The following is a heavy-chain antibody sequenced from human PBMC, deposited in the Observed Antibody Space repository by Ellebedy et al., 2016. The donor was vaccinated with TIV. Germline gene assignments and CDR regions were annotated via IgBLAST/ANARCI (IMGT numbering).Heavy chain of an antibody. D-gene: IGHD6-19*01. CDR3: AKGYANGWAFDY. J-gene: IGHJ4*02. CDR1: GFTFSSHG. V-gene: IGHV3-30*18. CDR2: ISFDSRDK. Sequence: GESLKISCVASGFTFSSHGMHWVRQAPGKGLEWVAVISFDSRDKFYADSVKGRFTISRDNSKNTLYLQMNSLRAEDTAVYDCAKGYANGWAFDYWGQGTLVTVSS.